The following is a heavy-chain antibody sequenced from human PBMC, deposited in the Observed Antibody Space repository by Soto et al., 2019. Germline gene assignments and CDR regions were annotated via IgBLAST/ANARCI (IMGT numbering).Heavy chain of an antibody. CDR3: ARDPAP. CDR1: GGSITRGGYY. CDR2: IYNSGTT. J-gene: IGHJ5*02. V-gene: IGHV4-31*03. Sequence: QVQLQESGPGLVKPSETLSLTCTVSGGSITRGGYYWSWIRQHPGKGLEWNGYIYNSGTTYYNPYLKRRVNISVDTSKNQFSLKLTSVTAADTAVYYCARDPAPWGQGTLVTVSS.